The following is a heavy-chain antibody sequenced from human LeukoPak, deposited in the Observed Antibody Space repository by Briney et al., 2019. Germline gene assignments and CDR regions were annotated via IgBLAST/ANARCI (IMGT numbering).Heavy chain of an antibody. CDR1: GFTFSSYA. J-gene: IGHJ4*02. CDR2: IKSNGDTT. D-gene: IGHD1-26*01. V-gene: IGHV3-64D*06. Sequence: GGSLRLSCSASGFTFSSYALYWVRQAPGKGLEYVSAIKSNGDTTYYADSVKGRFTISRDNSKNTLFLQMSSLRAEDTAVYHRVKGNGGSYDYWGQGTLVTVSS. CDR3: VKGNGGSYDY.